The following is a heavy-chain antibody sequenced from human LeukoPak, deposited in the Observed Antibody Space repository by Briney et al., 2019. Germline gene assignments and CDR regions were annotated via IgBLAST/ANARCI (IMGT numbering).Heavy chain of an antibody. D-gene: IGHD5-24*01. CDR2: IFYSGNT. Sequence: SETLSLTCTVSGDSMNNYYWSWIRQPPGKGLEWTGNIFYSGNTNYNPSLKSRVTISVDTSKNQFSLKLSSVTAADTAVYYCARQTGWVKSSYYFDSWGQGTLITVSS. V-gene: IGHV4-59*01. J-gene: IGHJ4*02. CDR3: ARQTGWVKSSYYFDS. CDR1: GDSMNNYY.